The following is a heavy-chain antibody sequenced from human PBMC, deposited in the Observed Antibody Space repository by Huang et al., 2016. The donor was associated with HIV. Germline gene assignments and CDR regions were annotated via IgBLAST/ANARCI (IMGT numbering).Heavy chain of an antibody. CDR2: MNPNSGNT. J-gene: IGHJ4*02. V-gene: IGHV1-8*01. Sequence: QVQLVQSGAEVKKPGASVKVSCKASGYTFSNYGINWVRQAPGQGLEWMGWMNPNSGNTGYARKFQGRVTMTRSTSISTAYMELSRLRFEDTAVYYCATLPPVNYGRSGGRVRDYWGQGSLVTVSS. D-gene: IGHD2-15*01. CDR3: ATLPPVNYGRSGGRVRDY. CDR1: GYTFSNYG.